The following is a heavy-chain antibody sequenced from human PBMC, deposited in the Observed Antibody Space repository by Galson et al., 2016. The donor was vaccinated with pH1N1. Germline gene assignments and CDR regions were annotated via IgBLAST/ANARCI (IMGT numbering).Heavy chain of an antibody. CDR2: MNPNSGKS. CDR3: ARGLSYSSGWVED. D-gene: IGHD6-19*01. Sequence: SVKVSCKVSGYTLTNYDINWVRQAAGQGLEWMGWMNPNSGKSNSAQKFKGRVTMTRDTSISTVYMELSSLRSEDTAVYYCARGLSYSSGWVEDWGQGTLVTVSS. J-gene: IGHJ4*02. CDR1: GYTLTNYD. V-gene: IGHV1-8*01.